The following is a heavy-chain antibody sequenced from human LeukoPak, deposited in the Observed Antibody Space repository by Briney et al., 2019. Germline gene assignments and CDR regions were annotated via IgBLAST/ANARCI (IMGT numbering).Heavy chain of an antibody. J-gene: IGHJ4*02. D-gene: IGHD6-19*01. V-gene: IGHV1-18*01. Sequence: ASVKVSCKASGYTFTSYGISWVRQAPGQGLEWMGWISAYNGNTNYAQKLQGRVTITTDTSTSTAYMELRSLRSDDTAVYYCARALRGQWLVRDDYWGQGTLVTVSS. CDR2: ISAYNGNT. CDR3: ARALRGQWLVRDDY. CDR1: GYTFTSYG.